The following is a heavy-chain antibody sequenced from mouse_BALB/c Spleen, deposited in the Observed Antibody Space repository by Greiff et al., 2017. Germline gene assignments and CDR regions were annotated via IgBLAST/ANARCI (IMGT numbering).Heavy chain of an antibody. V-gene: IGHV2-9*02. D-gene: IGHD2-14*01. CDR3: ARKGYGRAY. CDR1: GFSLTSYG. J-gene: IGHJ3*01. Sequence: VQLVESGPGLVAPSQCLSITCTASGFSLTSYGVHWVRQPPGKGLEWLGVIWAGGSTNYNSDLMSRLGISTDNSKSQVFLKMNSLQTDDTAMYYCARKGYGRAYWGQGTLVTVSA. CDR2: IWAGGST.